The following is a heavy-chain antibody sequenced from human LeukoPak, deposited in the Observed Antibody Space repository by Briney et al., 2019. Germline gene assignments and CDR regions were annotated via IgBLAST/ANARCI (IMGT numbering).Heavy chain of an antibody. CDR2: IIPIFGTA. CDR1: GGTFSSYA. CDR3: AARIAAAGTGVDY. D-gene: IGHD6-13*01. Sequence: GASVKVSCKASGGTFSSYAISWVRQAPGQGLEWMGGIIPIFGTANYAQKFQGRVTITADESTSTAYMELSSLRSEDTAVYYCAARIAAAGTGVDYWGRGTLVTVSS. V-gene: IGHV1-69*13. J-gene: IGHJ4*02.